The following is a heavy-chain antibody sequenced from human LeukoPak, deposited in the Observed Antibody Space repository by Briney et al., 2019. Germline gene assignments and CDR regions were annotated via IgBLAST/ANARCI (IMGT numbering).Heavy chain of an antibody. CDR3: ARQEIGLRSFDP. D-gene: IGHD3/OR15-3a*01. Sequence: PLETLSLTCTVSGGSISTSNYYWGWIRQPPGKGLEWIGNIFYSGSTYYSPSLRSRVTISLDTSKNQFSLNLSSVTAADTAVYYCARQEIGLRSFDPWGQGTLVTVSS. J-gene: IGHJ5*02. CDR2: IFYSGST. CDR1: GGSISTSNYY. V-gene: IGHV4-39*01.